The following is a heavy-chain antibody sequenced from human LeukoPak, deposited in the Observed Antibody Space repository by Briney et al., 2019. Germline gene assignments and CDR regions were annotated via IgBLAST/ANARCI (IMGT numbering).Heavy chain of an antibody. D-gene: IGHD4-11*01. CDR3: ARGMTTVTTPWFDP. V-gene: IGHV1-18*01. Sequence: GASVKVSCKASGYTFTSYGNSWVRQAPGQGLEWMGWISAYNGNTNYAQKLQGRVTMTTDTSTSTAYMELRSLRSDDTAVYYCARGMTTVTTPWFDPWGQGTLVTVSS. CDR2: ISAYNGNT. CDR1: GYTFTSYG. J-gene: IGHJ5*02.